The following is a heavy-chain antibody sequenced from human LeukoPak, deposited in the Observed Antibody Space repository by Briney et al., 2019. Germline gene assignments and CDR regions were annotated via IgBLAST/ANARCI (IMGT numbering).Heavy chain of an antibody. Sequence: SSQTLSLTCTVSGGSISSGGYYRSWIRQHPGTGMGWIGYISFSGSTYYNPSLKSRVTVTLDTSKNQFSLKLSSVTAADTAVYYCARERRYSGYDVLYFDCWGQGTLVTVSS. CDR2: ISFSGST. CDR3: ARERRYSGYDVLYFDC. CDR1: GGSISSGGYY. D-gene: IGHD5-12*01. J-gene: IGHJ4*02. V-gene: IGHV4-31*03.